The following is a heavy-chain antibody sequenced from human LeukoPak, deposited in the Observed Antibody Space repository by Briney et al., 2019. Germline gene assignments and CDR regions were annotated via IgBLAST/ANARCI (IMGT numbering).Heavy chain of an antibody. CDR2: IIPIFGTA. CDR3: ARYDILTGFYYFDY. Sequence: ASVKVSCKASGGTFSSYAISWVRQAPGQGLEWMGGIIPIFGTANYAQKLQGRVTMTTDTSTSTAYMELRSLRSGDTAVYYCARYDILTGFYYFDYWGQGTLVTVSS. CDR1: GGTFSSYA. V-gene: IGHV1-69*05. D-gene: IGHD3-9*01. J-gene: IGHJ4*02.